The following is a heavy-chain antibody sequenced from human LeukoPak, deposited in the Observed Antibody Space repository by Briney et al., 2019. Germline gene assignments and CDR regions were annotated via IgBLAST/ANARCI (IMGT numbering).Heavy chain of an antibody. V-gene: IGHV1-46*01. D-gene: IGHD5-24*01. J-gene: IGHJ4*02. CDR3: ARDRGWLQQLGSYGAEFDY. CDR1: GYTFTSYY. CDR2: INPSGGST. Sequence: GASVKVSCKASGYTFTSYYMHWVRQAPGQGLEWMGIINPSGGSTSYAQKFQGRVTMTRDMSTSTVYMELSSLRSEDTAVYYCARDRGWLQQLGSYGAEFDYWGQGTLVTVSS.